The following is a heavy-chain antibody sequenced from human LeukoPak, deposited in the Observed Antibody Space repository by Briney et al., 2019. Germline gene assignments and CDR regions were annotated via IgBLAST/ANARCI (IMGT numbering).Heavy chain of an antibody. CDR1: GFTFSSYW. Sequence: PGGSLRFSCAASGFTFSSYWTSWVRQAPGKGLEWVANIKQDGSEKYYVDSVKGRFTISRDNAKNSLYLQMNSLRAEDTAVYYCARVGYDFWAHWFDPWGQGTLVTVSS. V-gene: IGHV3-7*01. D-gene: IGHD3-3*01. CDR3: ARVGYDFWAHWFDP. CDR2: IKQDGSEK. J-gene: IGHJ5*02.